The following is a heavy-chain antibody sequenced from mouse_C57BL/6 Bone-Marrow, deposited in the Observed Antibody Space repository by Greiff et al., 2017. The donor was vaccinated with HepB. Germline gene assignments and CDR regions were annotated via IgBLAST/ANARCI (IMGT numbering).Heavy chain of an antibody. V-gene: IGHV2-2*01. CDR2: IWSGGST. CDR1: GFSLTSYG. J-gene: IGHJ4*01. D-gene: IGHD2-3*01. Sequence: QVQLKQSGPGLVQPSQSLSITCTVSGFSLTSYGVHWVRQSPGKGLEWLGVIWSGGSTDYNAAFISRLSISKDNSKSQVFFKMNSLQADDTAIYYCASLYYGYYDYAMYCWGQGTSVTVSS. CDR3: ASLYYGYYDYAMYC.